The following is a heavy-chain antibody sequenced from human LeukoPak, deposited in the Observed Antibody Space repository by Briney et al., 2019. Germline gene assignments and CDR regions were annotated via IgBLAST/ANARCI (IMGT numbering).Heavy chain of an antibody. CDR2: IGTAGDP. J-gene: IGHJ3*02. Sequence: GGSLRLSCAASGFTFSSYDMRWVRQATGKGLEWVSAIGTAGDPYYPGSVKGRFTISRENAKNSLYLQMNSLRAGDTAVYYCARGCSSTSCYEAFDIWGQGTMVTVSS. CDR3: ARGCSSTSCYEAFDI. V-gene: IGHV3-13*05. CDR1: GFTFSSYD. D-gene: IGHD2-2*01.